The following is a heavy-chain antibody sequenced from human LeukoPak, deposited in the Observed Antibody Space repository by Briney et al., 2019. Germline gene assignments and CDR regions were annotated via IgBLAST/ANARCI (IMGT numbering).Heavy chain of an antibody. D-gene: IGHD4-23*01. CDR1: GFTFSSYA. V-gene: IGHV3-30-3*01. CDR2: ISYDGSNK. Sequence: PGRSLRLSCAASGFTFSSYAMHWVRQAPGKGLEWVAVISYDGSNKYYADSVKGRFTISRDNSKNTLYLQMNSLRAEDTAVYYCVTTVVTPDAFDIWGQGTMVTVSS. J-gene: IGHJ3*02. CDR3: VTTVVTPDAFDI.